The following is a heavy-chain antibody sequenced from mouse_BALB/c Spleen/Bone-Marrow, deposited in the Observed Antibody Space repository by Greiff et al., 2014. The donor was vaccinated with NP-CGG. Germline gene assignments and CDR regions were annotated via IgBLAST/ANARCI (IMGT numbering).Heavy chain of an antibody. CDR2: IDPANGNT. D-gene: IGHD1-1*01. V-gene: IGHV14-3*02. CDR3: ASYYCGSSGFAY. Sequence: VQLQQPGAELVKPGVSVKLSCTASGFNIKDTYMHWVKQRPEQGLEWIGRIDPANGNTKYDPKFQDKATITADTSSNTAYLQLSSLTSKDTAVNYYASYYCGSSGFAYWGQGTLVTVSA. CDR1: GFNIKDTY. J-gene: IGHJ3*01.